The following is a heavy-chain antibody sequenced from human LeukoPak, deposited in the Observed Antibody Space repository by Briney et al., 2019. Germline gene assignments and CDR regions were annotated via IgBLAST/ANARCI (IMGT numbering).Heavy chain of an antibody. CDR2: ISAYNGNT. CDR3: ARVRLEGSSWYAYYFDY. J-gene: IGHJ4*02. V-gene: IGHV1-18*01. Sequence: ASVKVSCKASGGTFSSYAISWVRQAPGQGLEWMGWISAYNGNTNYAQKLQGRVTMTTDTSTSTAYMELRSLRSDDTAVYYCARVRLEGSSWYAYYFDYWGQGTLVTVSS. D-gene: IGHD6-13*01. CDR1: GGTFSSYA.